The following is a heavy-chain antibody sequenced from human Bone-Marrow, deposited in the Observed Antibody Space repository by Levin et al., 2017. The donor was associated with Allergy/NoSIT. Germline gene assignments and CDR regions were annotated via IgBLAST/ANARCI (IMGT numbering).Heavy chain of an antibody. J-gene: IGHJ6*02. V-gene: IGHV3-48*01. CDR1: GFTFSSYS. CDR2: ISSRGSTI. D-gene: IGHD4-23*01. CDR3: VRAGVAEYGANSFHYGMDV. Sequence: PGGSLRLSCAASGFTFSSYSMMWVRQAPGKGPEWVSHISSRGSTIYNADSVKGRFTVSRDNAQSALFLQMNSLRGADTAVYYCVRAGVAEYGANSFHYGMDVWGQGTTVTVSS.